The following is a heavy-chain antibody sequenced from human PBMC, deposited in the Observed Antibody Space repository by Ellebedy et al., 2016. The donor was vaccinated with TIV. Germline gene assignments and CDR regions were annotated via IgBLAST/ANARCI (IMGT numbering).Heavy chain of an antibody. Sequence: MPSETLSLSCTVSAGSISSGGYYWSCIRQHPEKGLEWLGYIYYSGSTYYNPSLKSRVTISVDTSKNQFSLKLSSVTAADTAVYYCARLSIAVAGTRVDHWGQGTLVTVSS. V-gene: IGHV4-31*03. J-gene: IGHJ4*02. CDR1: AGSISSGGYY. CDR2: IYYSGST. D-gene: IGHD6-19*01. CDR3: ARLSIAVAGTRVDH.